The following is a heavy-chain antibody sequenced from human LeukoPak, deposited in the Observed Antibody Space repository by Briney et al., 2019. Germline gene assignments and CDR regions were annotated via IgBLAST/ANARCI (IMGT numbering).Heavy chain of an antibody. CDR2: ISYDGSNK. D-gene: IGHD5-18*01. CDR3: ARESGYSYGYFYY. CDR1: GFTFSSYA. J-gene: IGHJ4*02. Sequence: PGRSLRLSCAASGFTFSSYAMHWVRQAPGKGLEWVAVISYDGSNKYYADSVKGRFTISRDNAKNTLYLQMNSLRAEDTAVYYCARESGYSYGYFYYWGQGTLVTVSS. V-gene: IGHV3-30-3*01.